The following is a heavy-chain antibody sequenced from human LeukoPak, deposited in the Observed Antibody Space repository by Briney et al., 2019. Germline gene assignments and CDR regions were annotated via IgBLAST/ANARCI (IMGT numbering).Heavy chain of an antibody. J-gene: IGHJ4*02. Sequence: PGGSLRLSCAASGFTFDDYAMHWVRQAPGKGLEWVSGISWNSGSIGYADSVKGRFTISRGNAKNSLYLQMNSLRAEDTALYYCANARGYSYGFIYWGQGTLVTVSS. CDR3: ANARGYSYGFIY. CDR1: GFTFDDYA. V-gene: IGHV3-9*01. CDR2: ISWNSGSI. D-gene: IGHD5-18*01.